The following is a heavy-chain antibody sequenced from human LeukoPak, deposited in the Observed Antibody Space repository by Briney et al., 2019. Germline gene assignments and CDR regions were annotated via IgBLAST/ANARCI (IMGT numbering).Heavy chain of an antibody. Sequence: GGSLRLSCAASGFSFSSYEMNWVRRAPGKGLEWVSYISSSGSTIYYADSVKGRFTISRDNAKNSLYLQMNSLRAEDTAVYYCARVLWLSGFDYWGQGTLVTVSS. V-gene: IGHV3-48*03. CDR3: ARVLWLSGFDY. J-gene: IGHJ4*02. CDR1: GFSFSSYE. D-gene: IGHD3-22*01. CDR2: ISSSGSTI.